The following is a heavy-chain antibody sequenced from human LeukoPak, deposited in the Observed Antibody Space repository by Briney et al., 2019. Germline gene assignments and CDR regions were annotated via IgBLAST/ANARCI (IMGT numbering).Heavy chain of an antibody. Sequence: SVRVSCKASGGTFSSYAISWVRQAPGQGLEWMGAIIPIFGTANYAQKFQGRVTITADKSTSTAYMELSSLGSEDTAVYYCAREVYGSGSYYLDYWGQGTLVTVSS. CDR3: AREVYGSGSYYLDY. J-gene: IGHJ4*02. D-gene: IGHD3-10*01. V-gene: IGHV1-69*06. CDR2: IIPIFGTA. CDR1: GGTFSSYA.